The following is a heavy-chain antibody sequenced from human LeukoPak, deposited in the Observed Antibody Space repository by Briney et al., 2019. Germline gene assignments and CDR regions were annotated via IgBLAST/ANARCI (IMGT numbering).Heavy chain of an antibody. Sequence: INAGNGNTKYSQKFQGRVTITRDTSASTAYMELSSLRSEDTAVYYCARAYSRANWEFDYWGQGTLVTVSS. CDR2: INAGNGNT. J-gene: IGHJ4*02. V-gene: IGHV1-3*01. D-gene: IGHD7-27*01. CDR3: ARAYSRANWEFDY.